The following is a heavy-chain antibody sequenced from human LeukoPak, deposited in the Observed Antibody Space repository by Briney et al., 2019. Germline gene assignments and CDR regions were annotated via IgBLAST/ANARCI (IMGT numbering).Heavy chain of an antibody. V-gene: IGHV1-2*02. CDR1: GYTFASHH. CDR2: ILPDGRDT. D-gene: IGHD3-10*01. CDR3: SGRYGPGPV. Sequence: ASVKVSCKASGYTFASHHIHWVRQAPGQGLEWMGWILPDGRDTKYSQKFQDRLTLTTDTSTNTAYMELSRLIPDDTAVYYCSGRYGPGPVWGQGTLISASP. J-gene: IGHJ4*02.